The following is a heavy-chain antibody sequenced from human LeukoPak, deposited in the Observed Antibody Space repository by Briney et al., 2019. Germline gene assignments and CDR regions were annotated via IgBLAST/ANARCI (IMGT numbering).Heavy chain of an antibody. J-gene: IGHJ6*03. CDR1: GFTFSSYG. V-gene: IGHV3-30*02. CDR3: AKSLKTGTAGVYYYMDV. D-gene: IGHD1-7*01. Sequence: GGSLRLSCAASGFTFSSYGMHWVRQAPGKGLEWVAVIWYGGSNKYYADSVKGRFTISRDNSKNTLYLQMNSLRAEDTAVYYCAKSLKTGTAGVYYYMDVWGKGTTVTVSS. CDR2: IWYGGSNK.